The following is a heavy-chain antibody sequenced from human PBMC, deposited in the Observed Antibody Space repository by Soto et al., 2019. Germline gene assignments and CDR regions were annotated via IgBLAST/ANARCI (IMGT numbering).Heavy chain of an antibody. CDR1: GGSISSSSYY. CDR3: AAAPEVVSGYDFAWFDP. Sequence: SETLSLTCTVSGGSISSSSYYWGWIRQPPGKGLEWIGSIYYSGSTYYNPSLKSRVTISVDTSKNQFSLKLSSVTAADTAVYYCAAAPEVVSGYDFAWFDPWGQGTLVTVSS. D-gene: IGHD5-12*01. CDR2: IYYSGST. V-gene: IGHV4-39*01. J-gene: IGHJ5*02.